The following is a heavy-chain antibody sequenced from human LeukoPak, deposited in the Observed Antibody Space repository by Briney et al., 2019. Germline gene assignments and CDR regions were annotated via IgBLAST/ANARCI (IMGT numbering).Heavy chain of an antibody. Sequence: SETLSLTCTVSGGSISSYYWSWIRQPPGKGLEWIGYIYYSGSTNYNPSLKSRATISVDTSKNQFSLKLSSVTAADTAVYYCAIPPEGSSGWYYFDYWGQGTLVTVSS. V-gene: IGHV4-59*08. J-gene: IGHJ4*02. D-gene: IGHD6-19*01. CDR2: IYYSGST. CDR1: GGSISSYY. CDR3: AIPPEGSSGWYYFDY.